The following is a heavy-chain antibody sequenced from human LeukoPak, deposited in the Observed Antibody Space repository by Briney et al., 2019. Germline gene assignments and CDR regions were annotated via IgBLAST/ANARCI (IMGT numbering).Heavy chain of an antibody. J-gene: IGHJ6*03. Sequence: GGSLRLSCAVSGFTFSGHWMFWVRQAPGKGLVWVSSTNSDGSSTGYTDSVKGRFTVSRDNSKNSLSLQMNSLRAEDTAVYYCARDRLLEDRDYNSYYYMDVWGIGTTVTVSS. D-gene: IGHD1-1*01. CDR2: TNSDGSST. CDR3: ARDRLLEDRDYNSYYYMDV. V-gene: IGHV3-74*01. CDR1: GFTFSGHW.